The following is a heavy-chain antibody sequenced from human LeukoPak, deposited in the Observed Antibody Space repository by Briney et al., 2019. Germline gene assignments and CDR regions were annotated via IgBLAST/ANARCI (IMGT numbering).Heavy chain of an antibody. CDR3: ARDRTGIAVAGIQSDY. CDR1: GFTFSSYA. D-gene: IGHD6-19*01. Sequence: PGGSLRLSCAASGFTFSSYAMSWVRQAPGKGLEWVSAISGSGGSTYYADSVKGRFTISRDNSKNTLYLQMNSLRAEDTAVYYCARDRTGIAVAGIQSDYWGQGTLVTVSS. J-gene: IGHJ4*02. CDR2: ISGSGGST. V-gene: IGHV3-23*01.